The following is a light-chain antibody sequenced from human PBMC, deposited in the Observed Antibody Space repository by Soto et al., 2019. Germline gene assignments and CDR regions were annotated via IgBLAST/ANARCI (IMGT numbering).Light chain of an antibody. Sequence: DIQMTQFPSTLSAYVGDRVTITCRASQSISSWLAWYQQKPGKAPKLLIYAASTLQSGVPSRFSGSGSGTDFTLTISSLQPEDVATYYCQKYNRAPQTFGQGTKVDIK. J-gene: IGKJ1*01. CDR3: QKYNRAPQT. V-gene: IGKV1-27*01. CDR1: QSISSW. CDR2: AAS.